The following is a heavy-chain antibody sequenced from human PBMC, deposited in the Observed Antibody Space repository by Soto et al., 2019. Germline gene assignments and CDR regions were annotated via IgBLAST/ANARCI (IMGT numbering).Heavy chain of an antibody. D-gene: IGHD3-10*01. CDR2: NNHGGNS. V-gene: IGHV4-34*01. CDR3: ARGRGDLDC. Sequence: SETLSLTCAVYGGPFSDYYWTWIRQPPGEGLGWIGENNHGGNSNYNPSLKSRVSISVDTSKNQSSLKLSSVTAADTAVYYCARGRGDLDCWGQGTLVTVSS. CDR1: GGPFSDYY. J-gene: IGHJ4*02.